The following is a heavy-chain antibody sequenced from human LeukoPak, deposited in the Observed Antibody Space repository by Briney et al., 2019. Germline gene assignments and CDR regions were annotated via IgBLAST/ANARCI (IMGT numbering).Heavy chain of an antibody. CDR3: ASEYSSGWFYYGMDV. V-gene: IGHV1-2*02. J-gene: IGHJ6*02. CDR1: GYTFTGYY. Sequence: ASVKVPCKASGYTFTGYYMHWVRQAPGQGLEWMGWINPNSGGTNYAQKFQGRVTMTRDTSISTAYMELSRLRSDDTAVYYCASEYSSGWFYYGMDVWGQGTTVTVSS. CDR2: INPNSGGT. D-gene: IGHD6-19*01.